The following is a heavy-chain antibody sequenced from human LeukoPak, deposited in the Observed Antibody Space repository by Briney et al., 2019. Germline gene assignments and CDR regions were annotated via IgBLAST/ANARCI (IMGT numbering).Heavy chain of an antibody. J-gene: IGHJ4*02. CDR1: GGTFSSYA. Sequence: ASVKVSCKASGGTFSSYAISWVRQAPGQGLEWMGRIIPILGIANYAQKFQGRVTITADKSTSTVYMERSSLRSEDTAVYYCARDRIPNYGSGSYYSSLPDYWGQGTLVTVSS. CDR2: IIPILGIA. V-gene: IGHV1-69*04. D-gene: IGHD3-10*01. CDR3: ARDRIPNYGSGSYYSSLPDY.